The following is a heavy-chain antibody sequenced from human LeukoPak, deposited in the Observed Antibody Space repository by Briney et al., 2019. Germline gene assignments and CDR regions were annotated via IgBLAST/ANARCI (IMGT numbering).Heavy chain of an antibody. CDR1: GYTFTSYD. V-gene: IGHV1-8*01. J-gene: IGHJ3*02. CDR2: MNPNSGNT. CDR3: ARGQYYDILTGYYNAFDI. Sequence: GASLKVSCKASGYTFTSYDINWVRQATGQGLEWMGWMNPNSGNTGYAQKFQGRVTMTRNTSISTAYMELSSLRSEDTAVYYCARGQYYDILTGYYNAFDIWGQGTMVTVSS. D-gene: IGHD3-9*01.